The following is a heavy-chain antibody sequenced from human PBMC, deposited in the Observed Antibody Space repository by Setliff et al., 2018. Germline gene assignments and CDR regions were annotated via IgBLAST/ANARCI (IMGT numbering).Heavy chain of an antibody. CDR2: IYHSGSS. Sequence: SETLSLTCTVSGGSISSRSYYWGWIRQPPGKGLEWIGSIYHSGSSYYNPSLRSRVTISVDTSKNQFSLILRSVTAADTAVYYCATPRRDDLDTPFHYFYLDVWGKGTTVTVSS. D-gene: IGHD3-3*01. CDR1: GGSISSRSYY. J-gene: IGHJ6*03. V-gene: IGHV4-39*07. CDR3: ATPRRDDLDTPFHYFYLDV.